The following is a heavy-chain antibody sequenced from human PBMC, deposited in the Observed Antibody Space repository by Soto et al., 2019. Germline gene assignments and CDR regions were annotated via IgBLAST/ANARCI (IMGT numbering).Heavy chain of an antibody. CDR3: ASSLNSGYDIDY. Sequence: SETLSLTCTVSGGSISSYYWSWIRQPPGKGLEWIGYIYYSGSTNYNPSLKSRVTISVDTSKNQFSLKLSSVTAADTAVYYCASSLNSGYDIDYWGQGTLVTVSS. J-gene: IGHJ4*02. D-gene: IGHD5-12*01. V-gene: IGHV4-59*01. CDR1: GGSISSYY. CDR2: IYYSGST.